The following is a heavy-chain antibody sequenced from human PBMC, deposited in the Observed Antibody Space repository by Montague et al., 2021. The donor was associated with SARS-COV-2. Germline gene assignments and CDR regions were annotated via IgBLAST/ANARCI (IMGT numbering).Heavy chain of an antibody. V-gene: IGHV4-59*02. CDR2: VFYTGST. Sequence: SETLSLTCVVSGDSVNTNQWTWVRQPPGKGLEWIGHVFYTGSTKYNPSLESRVTISIDTSKNQFALRLNSVGAADTAIYYCARLIGSGWTDALDFWGQGTMVTVSS. CDR3: ARLIGSGWTDALDF. CDR1: GDSVNTNQ. D-gene: IGHD6-19*01. J-gene: IGHJ3*01.